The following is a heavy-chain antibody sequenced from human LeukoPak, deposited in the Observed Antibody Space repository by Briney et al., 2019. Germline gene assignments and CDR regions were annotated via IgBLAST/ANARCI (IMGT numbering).Heavy chain of an antibody. D-gene: IGHD5-18*01. Sequence: SETLSLTCIVSGYSISSGYYWGWIRQPPGKGLEWIGYIYYSGSTNYNPSLKSRVTISVDTSKNQFSLKLSSVTAADTAVYYCARDRGSEYIYADNPAVPYMDVWGKGTTVTVSS. J-gene: IGHJ6*03. V-gene: IGHV4-61*01. CDR1: GYSISSGYY. CDR3: ARDRGSEYIYADNPAVPYMDV. CDR2: IYYSGST.